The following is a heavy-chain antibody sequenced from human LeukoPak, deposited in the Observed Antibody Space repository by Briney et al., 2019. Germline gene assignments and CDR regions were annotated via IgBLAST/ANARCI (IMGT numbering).Heavy chain of an antibody. CDR2: ISSNGGST. CDR1: GFTFSSYA. CDR3: ARRLGAFDI. V-gene: IGHV3-64*01. Sequence: GGSLRLSCAASGFTFSSYAMHWVRQAPGKGLEYVSAISSNGGSTYYANTVKGRFTISRDNSKNTLYLQMGSLRAEDMAVYYCARRLGAFDIWGQGTMVTVSS. J-gene: IGHJ3*02.